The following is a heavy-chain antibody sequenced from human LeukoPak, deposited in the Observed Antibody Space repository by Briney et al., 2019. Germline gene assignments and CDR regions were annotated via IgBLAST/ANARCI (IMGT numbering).Heavy chain of an antibody. CDR1: GYTFTNYY. Sequence: ASVKVSSKASGYTFTNYYIHWVRQAPGQGLEWMGIINPSGGSTSYAQKFQGRVTMTRDMSTSTVYMELSSLRSEDTAVFYCARSEDAFDIWGQGTMVTVSS. CDR3: ARSEDAFDI. V-gene: IGHV1-46*01. CDR2: INPSGGST. J-gene: IGHJ3*02.